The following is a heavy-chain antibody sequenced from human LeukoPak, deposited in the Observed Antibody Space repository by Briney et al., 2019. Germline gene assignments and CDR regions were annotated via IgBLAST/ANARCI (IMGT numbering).Heavy chain of an antibody. CDR1: GGTFSNYA. Sequence: ASVKVSCKASGGTFSNYAISWVRQAPGQGLEWMGWISAYNGNTNYAQKLQGRVTMTTDTSTSTAYMELRSLRSDDTAVYYCARDRGSYSHDYWGQGTLVTVSS. CDR3: ARDRGSYSHDY. CDR2: ISAYNGNT. V-gene: IGHV1-18*01. D-gene: IGHD1-26*01. J-gene: IGHJ4*02.